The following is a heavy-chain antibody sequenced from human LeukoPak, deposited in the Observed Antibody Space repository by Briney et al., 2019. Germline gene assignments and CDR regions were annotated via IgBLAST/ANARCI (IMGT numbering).Heavy chain of an antibody. Sequence: GASVKVSCKASGCTFTGYYMHWVRQAPGQGLEWMGWINPNSGGTNYAQKFQGRVTMTRDTSISTAYMELSRLRSDDTAVYYCARDLRYYGSGSYPMVDYWGQGTLVTVSS. CDR1: GCTFTGYY. CDR2: INPNSGGT. D-gene: IGHD3-10*01. CDR3: ARDLRYYGSGSYPMVDY. V-gene: IGHV1-2*02. J-gene: IGHJ4*02.